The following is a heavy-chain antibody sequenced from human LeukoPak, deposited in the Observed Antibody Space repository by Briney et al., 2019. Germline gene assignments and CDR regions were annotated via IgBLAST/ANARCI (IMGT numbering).Heavy chain of an antibody. Sequence: GASVKVSCKASGYTFTGNYIHWLRQAPGQGLEWMGWIDANNGDTKSAQKFQGRVTMSRDTSISTAYMDLSSLSPDDAAVYYCARDPSSVTLYFFDCWGQGTLVTVSS. CDR1: GYTFTGNY. CDR2: IDANNGDT. CDR3: ARDPSSVTLYFFDC. V-gene: IGHV1-2*02. D-gene: IGHD4-11*01. J-gene: IGHJ4*02.